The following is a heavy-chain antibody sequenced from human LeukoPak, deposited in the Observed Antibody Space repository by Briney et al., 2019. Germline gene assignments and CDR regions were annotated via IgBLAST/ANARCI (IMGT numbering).Heavy chain of an antibody. J-gene: IGHJ4*02. CDR1: GYIFTSYG. D-gene: IGHD3-10*01. CDR3: ARVGRAWFGELLALDY. CDR2: ISAYNGKT. V-gene: IGHV1-18*04. Sequence: ASVNVSCKASGYIFTSYGISWVRPAPGKGLEGMGWISAYNGKTNYAQKLQGRVTMSTDTSTSTAYMELRSLSSDDTAVYYCARVGRAWFGELLALDYWGQGTLVSVSS.